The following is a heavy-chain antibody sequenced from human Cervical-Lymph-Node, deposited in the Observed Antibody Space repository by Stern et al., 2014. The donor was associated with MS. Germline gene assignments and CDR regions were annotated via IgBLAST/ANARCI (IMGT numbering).Heavy chain of an antibody. D-gene: IGHD6-13*01. J-gene: IGHJ4*02. CDR3: ARDGMTAATYYFDF. CDR1: GYSFTSYY. CDR2: IKPSGGRT. V-gene: IGHV1-46*01. Sequence: QVQLVQSGAEVKKPGASVKVSCKASGYSFTSYYMHWVRQAPGQGLEWMGIIKPSGGRTNYAQKFQDRVTMTRDTSTSTVYMEMSSLRSEDTALYYCARDGMTAATYYFDFWGQGTVVTVSS.